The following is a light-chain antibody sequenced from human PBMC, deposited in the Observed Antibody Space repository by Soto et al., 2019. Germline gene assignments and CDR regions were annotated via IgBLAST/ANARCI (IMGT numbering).Light chain of an antibody. CDR2: DVS. J-gene: IGLJ1*01. V-gene: IGLV2-14*03. CDR1: NSDVGGYNY. CDR3: TSYTVTTRSYV. Sequence: QSALAQPASVSESPGQSITISCTGTNSDVGGYNYVSWYRQYPGKVPELMIYDVSNRPSGVSNRFSGSKSGNTASLTISGLQAEDEADYYCTSYTVTTRSYVFGTGTKLTVL.